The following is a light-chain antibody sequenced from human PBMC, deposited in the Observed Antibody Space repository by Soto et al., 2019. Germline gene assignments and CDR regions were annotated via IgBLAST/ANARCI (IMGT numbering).Light chain of an antibody. Sequence: DIQMTQSPSSLSASVGDRVTITCRASQGISHNLAWYQQKPGKVPKLLMYAASTLNSGVPSRFSGSGSGANFTLTISSLQPEDVATYYYRNYNRALPLSCGGGSKVDIK. J-gene: IGKJ4*01. V-gene: IGKV1-27*01. CDR1: QGISHN. CDR2: AAS. CDR3: RNYNRALPLS.